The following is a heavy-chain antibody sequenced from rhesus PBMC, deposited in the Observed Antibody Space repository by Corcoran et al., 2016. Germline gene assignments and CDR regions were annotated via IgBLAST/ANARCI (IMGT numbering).Heavy chain of an antibody. D-gene: IGHD2-21*01. CDR2: ISGSSGST. J-gene: IGHJ2*01. V-gene: IGHV4-165*01. CDR1: GGSFRGYY. CDR3: ARPLSGYFDL. Sequence: QVQLQESGPGQVKPSETLSLTCAVSGGSFRGYYWGWIRQPPGKGLEWIGYISGSSGSTDYNPSLQSRVTISTDTSKNQLSLKLNSVTAADTAVYYCARPLSGYFDLWGPGTPITISS.